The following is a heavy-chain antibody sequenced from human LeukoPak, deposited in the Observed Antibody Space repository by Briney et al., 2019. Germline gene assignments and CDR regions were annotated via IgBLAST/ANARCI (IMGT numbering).Heavy chain of an antibody. J-gene: IGHJ4*02. CDR1: GYTLTELS. Sequence: ASVKVSCKVSGYTLTELSMHWVRQAPGKGLEWMGGFDPEDGETIYAQKFQGRVTMTEDTSTDTAYMELSSLRSEDTAVYYCATDHERYFDWLLVYWGQGTLVTVSS. D-gene: IGHD3-9*01. V-gene: IGHV1-24*01. CDR3: ATDHERYFDWLLVY. CDR2: FDPEDGET.